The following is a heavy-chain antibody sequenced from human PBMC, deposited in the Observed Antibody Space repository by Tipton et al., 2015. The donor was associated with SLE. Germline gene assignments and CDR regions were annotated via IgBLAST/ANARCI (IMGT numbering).Heavy chain of an antibody. CDR3: ARWGRSSGWYGY. J-gene: IGHJ4*02. CDR1: GGSFSGYY. V-gene: IGHV4-34*01. CDR2: INHSGST. Sequence: TLSLTCAVYGGSFSGYYWSWIRQPPGKGLEWIGEINHSGSTNYNPSLKSRVTISVDTSKNQFSLKLSYVTAADTAVYYCARWGRSSGWYGYWGQGTLVTVSS. D-gene: IGHD6-19*01.